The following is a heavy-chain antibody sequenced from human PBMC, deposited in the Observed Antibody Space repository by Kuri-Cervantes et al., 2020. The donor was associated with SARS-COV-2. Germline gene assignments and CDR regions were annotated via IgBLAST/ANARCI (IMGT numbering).Heavy chain of an antibody. CDR2: IYYSGST. V-gene: IGHV4-39*07. D-gene: IGHD3-3*01. J-gene: IGHJ4*02. CDR3: AMTVHDFWSGEFDY. CDR1: GGSISSSSYY. Sequence: SETLSLTCTVSGGSISSSSYYWGWIRQPPGKGLEWIGSIYYSGSTYYNPSLKSRVTISVDTSENQFSLKLSSVTAADTAVYYCAMTVHDFWSGEFDYWGQGTLVTVSS.